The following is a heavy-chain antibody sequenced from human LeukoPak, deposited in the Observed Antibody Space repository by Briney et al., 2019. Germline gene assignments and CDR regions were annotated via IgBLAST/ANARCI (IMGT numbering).Heavy chain of an antibody. CDR1: GFTVSSNY. CDR2: IYSGGST. J-gene: IGHJ4*02. D-gene: IGHD3-22*01. V-gene: IGHV3-53*01. CDR3: ARDGSYYDSSGSYYYFDY. Sequence: SGGSLRLSCAASGFTVSSNYMSWVRQAPGKGLEWVSVIYSGGSTYYADSVKGRFTISRDNSKNTPYLQMNSLRAEDTAVYYCARDGSYYDSSGSYYYFDYWGQGTLVTVSS.